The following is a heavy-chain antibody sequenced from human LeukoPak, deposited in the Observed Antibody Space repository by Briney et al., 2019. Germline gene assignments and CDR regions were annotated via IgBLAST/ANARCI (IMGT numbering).Heavy chain of an antibody. V-gene: IGHV1-69*13. CDR3: ARGRGDGYRGRFDP. CDR1: GGTFTNYV. D-gene: IGHD5-24*01. CDR2: IIPISGPA. Sequence: GASVKVSCKASGGTFTNYVITWVRQAPGQGLEWMGGIIPISGPANYAQKFQGRVTITAGESPTTGYMELRSLRSEDTAVYYCARGRGDGYRGRFDPWGQGTLVTVSS. J-gene: IGHJ5*02.